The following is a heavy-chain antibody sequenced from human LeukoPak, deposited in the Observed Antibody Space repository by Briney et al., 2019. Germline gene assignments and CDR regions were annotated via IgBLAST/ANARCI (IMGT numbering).Heavy chain of an antibody. D-gene: IGHD6-19*01. CDR2: TYYRSKWYN. V-gene: IGHV6-1*01. J-gene: IGHJ3*02. Sequence: SQTLSLTCAISGDSVSSNSAAWNWIRQSPSRGLEWLGRTYYRSKWYNDYAVSVKSRITINPDTSKNQFSLQLNSVTPEDTAVYYCARDTRYSSGWLDAFDIWGQGTMVTVSS. CDR1: GDSVSSNSAA. CDR3: ARDTRYSSGWLDAFDI.